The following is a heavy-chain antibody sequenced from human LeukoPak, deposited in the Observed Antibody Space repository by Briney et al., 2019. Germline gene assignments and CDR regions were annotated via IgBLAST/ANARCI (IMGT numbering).Heavy chain of an antibody. CDR3: ARDLLNGPYNL. D-gene: IGHD1-1*01. Sequence: PGGSLRLSCAASGFTFDDYAMSWVRQAPGKGLEWVSNINWNGGSTGYADSVKGRFTISRDNAKNSLYLQMNSLRAADTALYHCARDLLNGPYNLWGQGTLVTVSS. J-gene: IGHJ4*02. V-gene: IGHV3-20*01. CDR2: INWNGGST. CDR1: GFTFDDYA.